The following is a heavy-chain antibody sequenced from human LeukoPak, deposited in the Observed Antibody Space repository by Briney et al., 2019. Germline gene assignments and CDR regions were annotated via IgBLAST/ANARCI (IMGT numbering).Heavy chain of an antibody. CDR3: ARRPPQTTVTTYMDY. CDR1: GYSFTSYL. D-gene: IGHD4-17*01. V-gene: IGHV5-51*01. Sequence: GESLKISCKGAGYSFTSYLIGWVRQMPVKGLEWMGIIYPGDSDTRYSPSFQGQVTISAGKSISTAYLQWSSLKASDTAMYYCARRPPQTTVTTYMDYWGQGTLVTVSS. J-gene: IGHJ4*02. CDR2: IYPGDSDT.